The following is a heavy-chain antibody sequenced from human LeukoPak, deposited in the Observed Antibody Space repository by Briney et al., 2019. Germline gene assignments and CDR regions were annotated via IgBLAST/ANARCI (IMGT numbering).Heavy chain of an antibody. D-gene: IGHD3-22*01. CDR1: GGTFSSYA. CDR2: IIPIFGTA. V-gene: IGHV1-69*05. Sequence: EASVKVSCEASGGTFSSYAISWVRQAPGQGLEWMGGIIPIFGTANYAQKFQGRVTITTDESTSTAYMELSSLRSEDTAVYYCAREGYYDSSGYYSSWFDPWGQGTLVTVSS. J-gene: IGHJ5*02. CDR3: AREGYYDSSGYYSSWFDP.